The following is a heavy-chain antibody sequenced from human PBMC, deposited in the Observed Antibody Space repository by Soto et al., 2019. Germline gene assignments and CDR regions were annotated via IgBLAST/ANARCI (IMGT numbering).Heavy chain of an antibody. CDR1: GFTFSRYG. V-gene: IGHV3-30*18. J-gene: IGHJ6*03. D-gene: IGHD1-7*01. CDR3: AKDLWNYGYYYYMDV. Sequence: GGSLRLSCAASGFTFSRYGMYWVRQAPGKGLEWVAVISYDGSNKYYADSVKGRFSISRDNSETTLYLQMNSLRAEDTAVYYCAKDLWNYGYYYYMDVWGKGTTVTVSS. CDR2: ISYDGSNK.